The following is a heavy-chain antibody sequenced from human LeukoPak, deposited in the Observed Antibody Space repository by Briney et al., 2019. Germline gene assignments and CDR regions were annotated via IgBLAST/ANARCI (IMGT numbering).Heavy chain of an antibody. V-gene: IGHV3-33*01. CDR2: IWYDGSND. J-gene: IGHJ4*02. D-gene: IGHD5-24*01. Sequence: GRSLRLSCTASGFTFRTYVMVWVRQAPGKGLEWVAVIWYDGSNDNYADSVKGRFTISRDNSKSTLFLQMNSLRAEDTAVYYCARNAYNYGGFDYWGLGTLVTVSS. CDR3: ARNAYNYGGFDY. CDR1: GFTFRTYV.